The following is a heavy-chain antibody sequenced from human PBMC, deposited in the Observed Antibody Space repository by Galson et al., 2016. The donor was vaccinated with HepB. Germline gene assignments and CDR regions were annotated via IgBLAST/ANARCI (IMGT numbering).Heavy chain of an antibody. Sequence: SLRLSCAASGFIFSVYNMNWARQAPGKGLEWIAWITSSSDTMYYADSVKGRFTISRDNAKNTLFLQMNSLRAEDTARYYCAKGAPYYYDSSGYYGPGDFWGQGTQVTVSS. J-gene: IGHJ4*02. V-gene: IGHV3-48*01. CDR3: AKGAPYYYDSSGYYGPGDF. CDR2: ITSSSDTM. D-gene: IGHD3-22*01. CDR1: GFIFSVYN.